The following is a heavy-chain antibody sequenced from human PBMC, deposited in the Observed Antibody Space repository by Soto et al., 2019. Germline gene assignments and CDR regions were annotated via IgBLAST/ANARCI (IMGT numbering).Heavy chain of an antibody. Sequence: PGGSLRLSCAASGFIFDQYAMHWVRQVPGKGLEWVSSISYDGGYIGYADSVKGRFIISRDNAKTSLYLQMNSLAPEDTAFYYCAKGNYSIEIHNFDSWGQGALVTVSS. V-gene: IGHV3-9*01. CDR3: AKGNYSIEIHNFDS. D-gene: IGHD6-13*01. CDR1: GFIFDQYA. J-gene: IGHJ4*02. CDR2: ISYDGGYI.